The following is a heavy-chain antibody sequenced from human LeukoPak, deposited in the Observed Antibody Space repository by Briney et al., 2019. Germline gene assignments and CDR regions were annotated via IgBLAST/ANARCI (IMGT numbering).Heavy chain of an antibody. CDR1: GYTFAGYY. J-gene: IGHJ5*02. V-gene: IGHV1-2*01. CDR3: AREVGYSTSWYGRFDP. CDR2: ISPNSGVP. Sequence: ASVKVSCKASGYTFAGYYIHWVRQAPGQGVEWLGRISPNSGVPNYVQKFQGRGTNTRDTDVNTVYMELSGLKSDDTGAYYCAREVGYSTSWYGRFDPWGQGTVVTVSS. D-gene: IGHD6-13*01.